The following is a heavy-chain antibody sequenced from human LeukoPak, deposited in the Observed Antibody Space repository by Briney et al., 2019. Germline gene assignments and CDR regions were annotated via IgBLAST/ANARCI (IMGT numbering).Heavy chain of an antibody. CDR3: ARGDFWSGHDAFDI. CDR2: IYHSGST. CDR1: GGSISSGGYS. J-gene: IGHJ3*02. D-gene: IGHD3-3*01. V-gene: IGHV4-30-2*01. Sequence: SETLSLTCAVSGGSISSGGYSWSWIRQPPGKGLEWIGYIYHSGSTYYNPSLKSRVTISVDRSKNQFSLELSSVTAADTAVYYCARGDFWSGHDAFDIWGQGTMVTVSS.